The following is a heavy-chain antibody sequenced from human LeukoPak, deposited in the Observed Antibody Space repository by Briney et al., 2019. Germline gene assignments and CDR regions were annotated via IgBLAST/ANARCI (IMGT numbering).Heavy chain of an antibody. CDR3: ARHDYCSGGSCYERNWFDP. J-gene: IGHJ5*02. Sequence: SETLSLTCTVSGGSISSSSYYWGWIRQPPGKGLEWIGSIYYSGSTYYNPSLKSRVTISVDTSKNQFSLKLSSVTAADTAVHYCARHDYCSGGSCYERNWFDPWGQGTLVTVSS. CDR2: IYYSGST. D-gene: IGHD2-15*01. CDR1: GGSISSSSYY. V-gene: IGHV4-39*01.